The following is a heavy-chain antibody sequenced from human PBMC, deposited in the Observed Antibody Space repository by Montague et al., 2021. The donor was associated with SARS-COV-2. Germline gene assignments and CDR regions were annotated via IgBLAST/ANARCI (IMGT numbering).Heavy chain of an antibody. V-gene: IGHV4-34*01. CDR2: INHSGST. D-gene: IGHD3-3*01. J-gene: IGHJ5*02. Sequence: SETLSLTCAVYGGSLSGYYWAWIRQTPAKGLEWIGEINHSGSTNYNPSLKSRLTISVDTSKKQFSLKLNSMTAADTAVCYCARGADYDFWSGFLRYRWFDPWGLGTPVTVSS. CDR3: ARGADYDFWSGFLRYRWFDP. CDR1: GGSLSGYY.